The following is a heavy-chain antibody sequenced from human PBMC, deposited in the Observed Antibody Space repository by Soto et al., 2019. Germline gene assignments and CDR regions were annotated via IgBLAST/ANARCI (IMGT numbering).Heavy chain of an antibody. CDR1: GGSISSGSSY. Sequence: PSETLSLTCTVSGGSISSGSSYWGWIRQPPGKGLEWIGYIYYSGSTYYNPSLKSRVTISVDTSKNQFSLKLSSVTAADTAVYYCARDQSGYSVFDPWGQGTLVTVSS. J-gene: IGHJ5*02. V-gene: IGHV4-30-4*08. CDR2: IYYSGST. CDR3: ARDQSGYSVFDP. D-gene: IGHD3-3*01.